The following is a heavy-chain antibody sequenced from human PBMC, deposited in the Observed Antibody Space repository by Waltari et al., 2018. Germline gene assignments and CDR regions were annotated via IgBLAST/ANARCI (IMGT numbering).Heavy chain of an antibody. Sequence: QVQLQESGPGLVKPSETLSLTCTVSGGSISSYYWSWIRQPPGKGLEWIGYIYYSVSTNYNPSLKSRVTITMDTSASTAYMELSSLRSEDTAVYYCATSIVGATTGSYFDYWGQGTLVTVSS. V-gene: IGHV4-59*03. CDR2: IYYSVST. CDR3: ATSIVGATTGSYFDY. J-gene: IGHJ4*02. D-gene: IGHD1-26*01. CDR1: GGSISSYY.